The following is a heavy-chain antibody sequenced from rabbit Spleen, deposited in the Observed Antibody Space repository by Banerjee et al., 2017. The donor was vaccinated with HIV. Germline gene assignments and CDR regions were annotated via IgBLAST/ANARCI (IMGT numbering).Heavy chain of an antibody. Sequence: QEQLVESGGGLVQPGGSLELSCKASGFDFSNYGVSWVRQAPGKGLEWIGYIEPIFGNTYYANWVNGRFTISSHNAQNTLYLQLSSLTAADTATYFCVRDQAGDVDYGPYYLNLWGPGTLVTVS. CDR1: GFDFSNYG. CDR3: VRDQAGDVDYGPYYLNL. D-gene: IGHD2-1*01. V-gene: IGHV1S47*01. CDR2: IEPIFGNT. J-gene: IGHJ4*01.